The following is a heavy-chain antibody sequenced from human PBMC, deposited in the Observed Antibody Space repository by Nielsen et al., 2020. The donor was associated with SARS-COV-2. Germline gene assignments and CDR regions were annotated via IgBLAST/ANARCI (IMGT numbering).Heavy chain of an antibody. CDR1: GFTFDDYA. V-gene: IGHV3-9*01. CDR2: ISWNSGSI. CDR3: AKADYGDAFDI. D-gene: IGHD4/OR15-4a*01. Sequence: SLKISCAASGFTFDDYAMHWVRQAPGKGLEWVSGISWNSGSIGYADSVKGRFTISRDNVKNSLYLQMNSLRAEDTALYYCAKADYGDAFDIWGQGTMVTVSS. J-gene: IGHJ3*02.